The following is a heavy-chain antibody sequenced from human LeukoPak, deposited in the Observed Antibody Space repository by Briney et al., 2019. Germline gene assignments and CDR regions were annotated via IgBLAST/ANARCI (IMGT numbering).Heavy chain of an antibody. Sequence: PSETLSLTCAVSGGSISSSNWWSWVRQPPGKGLEWIGEIYHSGSTNYNPSLKSRVTISVDKSKNQFSLKLSSVTAADTAVYYCARDRSLDWNSRSRFDPWGQGTLVTVSS. J-gene: IGHJ5*02. CDR2: IYHSGST. CDR3: ARDRSLDWNSRSRFDP. CDR1: GGSISSSNW. V-gene: IGHV4-4*02. D-gene: IGHD3/OR15-3a*01.